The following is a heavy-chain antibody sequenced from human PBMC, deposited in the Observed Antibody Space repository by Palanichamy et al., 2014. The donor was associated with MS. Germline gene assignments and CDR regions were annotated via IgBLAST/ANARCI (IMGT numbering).Heavy chain of an antibody. D-gene: IGHD6-13*01. J-gene: IGHJ6*02. CDR1: RFTFSSYS. CDR2: ISSSSSTI. Sequence: EVQLVESGGGLVQPGGSLRLSCAASRFTFSSYSMNWVRQAPGKGLEWVSYISSSSSTIYYADSVKGRLTISRDNAKNSLYLQMNSLRDEDTAVYYCARVTAAGSRFYYYGMDVWGQGTTVTVSS. V-gene: IGHV3-48*02. CDR3: ARVTAAGSRFYYYGMDV.